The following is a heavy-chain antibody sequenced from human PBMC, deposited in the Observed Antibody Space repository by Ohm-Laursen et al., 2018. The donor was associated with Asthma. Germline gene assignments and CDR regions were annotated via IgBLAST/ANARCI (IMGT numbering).Heavy chain of an antibody. CDR3: ARGNDFGDRNYWYFDL. Sequence: SQTLSLTCTFSGGSISNRGYYWNWIRQHPGKGLEWIGYIFYSGSTYYNPSLRSRVSISVDTSTMQFSLKLTSVTAADTAVYYCARGNDFGDRNYWYFDLWGRGTLVTVSS. J-gene: IGHJ2*01. CDR1: GGSISNRGYY. CDR2: IFYSGST. V-gene: IGHV4-31*03. D-gene: IGHD4-17*01.